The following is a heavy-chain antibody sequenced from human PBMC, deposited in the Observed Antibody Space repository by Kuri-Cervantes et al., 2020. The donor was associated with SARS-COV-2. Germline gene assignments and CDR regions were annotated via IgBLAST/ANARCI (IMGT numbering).Heavy chain of an antibody. Sequence: GGSLTLSCAASGFNFSRTDMHWVRQAPGKGLEWVAVISHDGKNKKCIASGKGRFTISRDNSQNTLYLHTESLRSEDTAMYYCAKDRVGVQDFWGQGTLVTVSS. CDR2: ISHDGKNK. D-gene: IGHD2-21*01. CDR1: GFNFSRTD. CDR3: AKDRVGVQDF. V-gene: IGHV3-30*18. J-gene: IGHJ4*02.